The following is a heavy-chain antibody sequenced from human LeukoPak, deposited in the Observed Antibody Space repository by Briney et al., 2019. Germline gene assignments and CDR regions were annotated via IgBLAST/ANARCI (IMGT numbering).Heavy chain of an antibody. V-gene: IGHV4-38-2*02. CDR1: GYSISSGYY. D-gene: IGHD1-26*01. Sequence: SETLSLTCTVSGYSISSGYYWGWIRQPPGKGLEWIGSIYYSGSTYYNPSLKSRVTISVDTSKNQFSLKLSSVTAADTAVYYCARTDSGSLPGGDYWGQGTLVTVSS. J-gene: IGHJ4*02. CDR2: IYYSGST. CDR3: ARTDSGSLPGGDY.